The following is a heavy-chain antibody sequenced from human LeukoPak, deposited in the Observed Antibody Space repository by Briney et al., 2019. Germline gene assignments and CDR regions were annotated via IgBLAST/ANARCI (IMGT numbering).Heavy chain of an antibody. CDR2: INHSGST. V-gene: IGHV4-34*01. CDR3: TTSSYYDFWSGSNDAFDI. CDR1: GGSFSGYY. Sequence: PSETLSLTCAVYGGSFSGYYWSWIRQPPGKGLEWIGEINHSGSTNYNPSLKSRVTISVDTSKNQFSLKLSSVTAADTAVYYCTTSSYYDFWSGSNDAFDIWGQGTMVTVSS. J-gene: IGHJ3*02. D-gene: IGHD3-3*01.